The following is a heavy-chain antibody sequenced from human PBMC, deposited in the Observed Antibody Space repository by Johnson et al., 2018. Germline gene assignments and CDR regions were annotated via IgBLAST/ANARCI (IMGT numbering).Heavy chain of an antibody. J-gene: IGHJ1*01. CDR2: IIPKFATA. Sequence: QVQLVQSVAEVKKHGSSVKVSCKASGGTFKSYAITWLRQAPGQGLEWMGGIIPKFATANYAQKFQDRVTITADESTGTAYRELSSLRSEDTAVYYCARGLSYKTDWGQGTRVTVSS. V-gene: IGHV1-69*12. CDR1: GGTFKSYA. CDR3: ARGLSYKTD. D-gene: IGHD3-16*02.